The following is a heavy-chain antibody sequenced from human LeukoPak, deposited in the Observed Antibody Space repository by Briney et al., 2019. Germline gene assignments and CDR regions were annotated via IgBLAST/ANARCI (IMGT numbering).Heavy chain of an antibody. CDR1: GFTFTAYF. V-gene: IGHV1-2*02. J-gene: IGHJ4*02. D-gene: IGHD2-2*01. Sequence: ASVKVSCKASGFTFTAYFMHWVRQSPGQGLEWMGWINPDNGGTNYAQQFQGRVTMTRDTSISAAYMELSRLRSDDTAVYYCARAPSPGLGYCSSTSCYPDYWGQGTLATVSS. CDR3: ARAPSPGLGYCSSTSCYPDY. CDR2: INPDNGGT.